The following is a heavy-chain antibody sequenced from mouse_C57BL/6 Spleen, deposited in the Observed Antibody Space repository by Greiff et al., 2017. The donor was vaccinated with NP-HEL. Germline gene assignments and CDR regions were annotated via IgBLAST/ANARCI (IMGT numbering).Heavy chain of an antibody. D-gene: IGHD2-5*01. Sequence: QVQLQQSGAELVKPGASVKMSCKASGYTFTSYWITWVKQRPGQGLEWIGDIYPGSGSTNYNEKFKSKATLTVDTSSSTAYMQLSSLTSEDSAVYYCARSRAYYSNSYAMDYWGQGTSVTVSS. J-gene: IGHJ4*01. V-gene: IGHV1-55*01. CDR2: IYPGSGST. CDR1: GYTFTSYW. CDR3: ARSRAYYSNSYAMDY.